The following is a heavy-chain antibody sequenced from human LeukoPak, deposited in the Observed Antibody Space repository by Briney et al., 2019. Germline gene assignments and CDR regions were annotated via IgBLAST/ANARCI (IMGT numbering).Heavy chain of an antibody. CDR1: SGSFSGYY. CDR3: ARGGAGYCSSTSCRRGYSYGIYDY. D-gene: IGHD2-2*01. CDR2: INHSGST. Sequence: SETLSLTCAVYSGSFSGYYWSWIRQPPGKGLEWIGEINHSGSTNYNPSLKSRVTISVDTSKNQFSLKLSSVTAADTAVYYCARGGAGYCSSTSCRRGYSYGIYDYWGQGTLVTVSS. V-gene: IGHV4-34*01. J-gene: IGHJ4*02.